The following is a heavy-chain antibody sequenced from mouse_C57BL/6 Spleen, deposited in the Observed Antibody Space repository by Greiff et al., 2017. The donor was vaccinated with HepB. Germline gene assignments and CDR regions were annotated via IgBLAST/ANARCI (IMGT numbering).Heavy chain of an antibody. D-gene: IGHD2-4*01. CDR3: ARWYDYIYAMAY. V-gene: IGHV1-64*01. CDR2: IHPNSGST. CDR1: GYTFTSYW. Sequence: QVHVKQPGAELVKPGASVKLSCKASGYTFTSYWMHWVKQRPGQGLEWIGMIHPNSGSTNYNEKFKSKATLTVDKSSSTAYMQLSSLTSEDSAVYYCARWYDYIYAMAYWGHGASVTVST. J-gene: IGHJ4*01.